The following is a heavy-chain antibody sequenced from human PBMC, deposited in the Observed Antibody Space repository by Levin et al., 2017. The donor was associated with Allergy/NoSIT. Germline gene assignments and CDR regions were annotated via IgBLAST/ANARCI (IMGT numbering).Heavy chain of an antibody. V-gene: IGHV1-69*13. D-gene: IGHD6-19*01. CDR2: IIPIFGTA. J-gene: IGHJ4*02. CDR1: GGTFSSYA. Sequence: SVKVSCKASGGTFSSYAISWVRQAPGQGLEWMGGIIPIFGTANYAQKFQGRVTITADESTSTAYMELSSLRSEDTAVYYCAREVYSPRIAVAGTGFDYWGQGTLVTVSS. CDR3: AREVYSPRIAVAGTGFDY.